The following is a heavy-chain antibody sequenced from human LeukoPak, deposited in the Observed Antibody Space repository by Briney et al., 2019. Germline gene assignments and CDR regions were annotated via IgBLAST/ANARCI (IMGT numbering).Heavy chain of an antibody. CDR2: ISGSGGST. Sequence: PGGSLRLSCAASGFTFSSYAMSWVRQAPGKGLEWVSAISGSGGSTYYADSVKGRFTISRDNSKNTLYLQMNSLRAEDTAVYYCAKAPQYYYDSSGYSDYWGQGTLVTVSS. CDR1: GFTFSSYA. J-gene: IGHJ4*02. V-gene: IGHV3-23*01. D-gene: IGHD3-22*01. CDR3: AKAPQYYYDSSGYSDY.